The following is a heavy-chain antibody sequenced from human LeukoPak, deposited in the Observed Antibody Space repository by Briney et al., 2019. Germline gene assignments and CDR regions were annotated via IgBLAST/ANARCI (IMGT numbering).Heavy chain of an antibody. CDR3: ARDPIYYGSGSPFDY. CDR1: GFIFSSYG. V-gene: IGHV3-33*01. J-gene: IGHJ4*02. Sequence: PGRSLRLSCAASGFIFSSYGMHWVRQAPGKGLEWVAVIWYDGSNKYYADSVKGRFTISRDNSKNTLYLQMNSLRAEDTAVYYCARDPIYYGSGSPFDYWGQGTLVTVSS. D-gene: IGHD3-10*01. CDR2: IWYDGSNK.